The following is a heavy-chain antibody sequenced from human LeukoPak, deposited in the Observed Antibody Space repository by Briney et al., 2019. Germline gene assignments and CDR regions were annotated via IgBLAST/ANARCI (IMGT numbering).Heavy chain of an antibody. CDR1: GFTFSIYS. CDR3: ARALYGDYSFDD. J-gene: IGHJ4*02. CDR2: ISSTSDYI. Sequence: GGSLSLSCAASGFTFSIYSMNWVRQAPGKGLEWVSSISSTSDYIYYADSVKGRFTISRDNAKNSLYLQMNSLRAEDTAVYYCARALYGDYSFDDWGQGTLVTVSS. D-gene: IGHD4-17*01. V-gene: IGHV3-21*01.